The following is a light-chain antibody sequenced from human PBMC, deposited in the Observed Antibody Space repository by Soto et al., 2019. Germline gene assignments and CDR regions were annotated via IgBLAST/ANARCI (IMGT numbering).Light chain of an antibody. Sequence: EIVMTQSPATLSVSPGEGVTLSCRASESVSSSLAWYQQKAGQAPRLLIYGASTRATGTPARFSGSGSGTDFTLSISSLQSEDFAVYYCQQHIKWPLTFGGGTEVEIK. CDR1: ESVSSS. CDR3: QQHIKWPLT. CDR2: GAS. J-gene: IGKJ4*01. V-gene: IGKV3-15*01.